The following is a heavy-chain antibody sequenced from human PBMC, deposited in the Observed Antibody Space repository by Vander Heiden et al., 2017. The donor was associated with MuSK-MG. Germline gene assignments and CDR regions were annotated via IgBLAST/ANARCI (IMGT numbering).Heavy chain of an antibody. J-gene: IGHJ4*02. CDR2: TSSSGGST. CDR1: GFSFSSYA. D-gene: IGHD4-17*01. CDR3: AKAGQNYGDYGY. V-gene: IGHV3-23*01. Sequence: EVQLLESGGGLVQPGGSLRLSCAASGFSFSSYAMSWVRQAPGKGLEWVSTTSSSGGSTYYADSVKGRFTISRDNSKNTLYLQMNSLRGEDTAVYYCAKAGQNYGDYGYWGQGTLVTVSS.